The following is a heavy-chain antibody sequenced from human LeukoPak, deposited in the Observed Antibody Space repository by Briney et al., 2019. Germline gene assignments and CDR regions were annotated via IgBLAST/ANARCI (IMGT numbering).Heavy chain of an antibody. CDR2: FYCGGAT. CDR1: GLTVSSTY. J-gene: IGHJ4*02. CDR3: AACGDGYNYFDY. Sequence: GGSLKLSCAASGLTVSSTYMSWVRQAPGKGLEWVSVFYCGGATYYADSVRGRFTISRDNSKNSLYLQMDSLRAEDTAVYYCAACGDGYNYFDYWGQGILVTVSS. D-gene: IGHD5-24*01. V-gene: IGHV3-66*01.